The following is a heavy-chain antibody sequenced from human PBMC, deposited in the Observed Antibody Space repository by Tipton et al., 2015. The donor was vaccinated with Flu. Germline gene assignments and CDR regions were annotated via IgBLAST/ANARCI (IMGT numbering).Heavy chain of an antibody. CDR3: AKGGIGVTGATF. V-gene: IGHV3-30*02. CDR1: GFTFSSYG. D-gene: IGHD1-7*01. J-gene: IGHJ4*02. CDR2: IRNDGSRE. Sequence: SLRLSCAASGFTFSSYGMHWVRQAPGMGLEWAAFIRNDGSRESYADSVKGRFTISRDNSKNTLSVEMNNLRTEDTAVYYCAKGGIGVTGATFWGQGTPVTVSS.